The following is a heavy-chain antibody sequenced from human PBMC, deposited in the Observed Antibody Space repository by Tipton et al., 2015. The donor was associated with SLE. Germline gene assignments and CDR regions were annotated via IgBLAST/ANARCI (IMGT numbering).Heavy chain of an antibody. J-gene: IGHJ4*02. D-gene: IGHD6-19*01. CDR3: ARRSGWSFDY. V-gene: IGHV4-59*08. Sequence: TLSLTCTVSGGSISSYYWSWIRQLPGKGLEWIGYIYYSGSTNYNPSLKSRVTISVDTSKNQFSLKLSSVTAADTAVYYCARRSGWSFDYWGQGTLVTVSS. CDR2: IYYSGST. CDR1: GGSISSYY.